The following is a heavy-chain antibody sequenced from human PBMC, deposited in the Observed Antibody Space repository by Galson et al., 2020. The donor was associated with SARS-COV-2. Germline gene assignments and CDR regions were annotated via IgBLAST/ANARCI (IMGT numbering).Heavy chain of an antibody. D-gene: IGHD3-22*01. CDR2: ISDVSDNI. V-gene: IGHV3-11*01. CDR1: GFTFSNHY. CDR3: ARDAVALVGISVVVSATHFDS. Sequence: KIGESLKISCAASGFTFSNHYMGWIRQAPGKGLQWVSYISDVSDNIYYTDSVKGRFTISRDNAKASLYLQMNSLRVEDTAVYYCARDAVALVGISVVVSATHFDSWGRGTLVTVSS. J-gene: IGHJ4*02.